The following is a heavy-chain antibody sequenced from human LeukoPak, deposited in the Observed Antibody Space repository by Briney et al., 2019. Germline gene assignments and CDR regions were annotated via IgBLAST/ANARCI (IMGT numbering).Heavy chain of an antibody. CDR1: GFTFDDYG. Sequence: GGSLRLSCAASGFTFDDYGMSWVRQAPGKGLEWVSGINWNGGSTGYADSVKGRFTISRDNAKNSLYLQMNSLRAEDTALYYCAKELETDTAMAGGLDYWGQGTLVTVSS. CDR3: AKELETDTAMAGGLDY. CDR2: INWNGGST. V-gene: IGHV3-20*04. J-gene: IGHJ4*02. D-gene: IGHD5-18*01.